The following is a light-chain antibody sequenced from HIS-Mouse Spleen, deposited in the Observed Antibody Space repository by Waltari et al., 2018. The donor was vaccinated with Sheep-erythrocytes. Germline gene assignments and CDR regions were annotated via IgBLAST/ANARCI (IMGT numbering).Light chain of an antibody. V-gene: IGLV2-14*01. Sequence: GQSITISCTGTSSDVGGYNYVSWYQQHPGKAPKLMIYEVSNRPSGVPNRFSGSKSGNTASLTISGLQAEDEADYYCSSYTSSSTLVVFGGGTKLTVL. J-gene: IGLJ2*01. CDR1: SSDVGGYNY. CDR2: EVS. CDR3: SSYTSSSTLVV.